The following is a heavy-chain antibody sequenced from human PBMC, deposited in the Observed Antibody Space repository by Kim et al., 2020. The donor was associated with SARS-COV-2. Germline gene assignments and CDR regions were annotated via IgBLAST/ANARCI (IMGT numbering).Heavy chain of an antibody. CDR2: INHSGST. V-gene: IGHV4-34*01. CDR1: GGSFSGYY. CDR3: ATPAGSGSYYYFDY. J-gene: IGHJ4*02. Sequence: SETLSLTCAVYGGSFSGYYWSWIRQPPGKGLEWIGEINHSGSTNYNPSLKSRVTISVDTSKNQFSLKLSSVTAADTAVYYCATPAGSGSYYYFDYWGQGTLVTVSS. D-gene: IGHD3-10*01.